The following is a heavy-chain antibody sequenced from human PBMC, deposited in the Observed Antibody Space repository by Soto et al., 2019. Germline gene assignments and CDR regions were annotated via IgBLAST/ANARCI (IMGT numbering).Heavy chain of an antibody. D-gene: IGHD1-26*01. CDR1: GGSISSYY. CDR3: AIQGASEFIHAFDI. J-gene: IGHJ3*02. V-gene: IGHV4-59*01. CDR2: IYYSGST. Sequence: SETLSLTCTVSGGSISSYYWSWIRQPPGKGLEWIGYIYYSGSTNYNPSLKSRVTISVDTSKNQFSLKLSSVTAADTAVYYCAIQGASEFIHAFDIWGQGTTVTVSS.